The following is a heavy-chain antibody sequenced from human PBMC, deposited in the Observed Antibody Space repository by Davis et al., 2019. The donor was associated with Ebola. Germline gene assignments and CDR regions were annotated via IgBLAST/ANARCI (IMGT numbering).Heavy chain of an antibody. CDR3: AREDGMVRGFDY. Sequence: SLMTPCASSGFTFSSYSMNSVRQAPGKGLEWVSYISSSSSTIYYADSVKGRFTISRDNAKNSLYLQMNSLRDEDTAVYYCAREDGMVRGFDYWGQGALVTVSS. V-gene: IGHV3-48*02. CDR2: ISSSSSTI. J-gene: IGHJ4*02. D-gene: IGHD3-10*01. CDR1: GFTFSSYS.